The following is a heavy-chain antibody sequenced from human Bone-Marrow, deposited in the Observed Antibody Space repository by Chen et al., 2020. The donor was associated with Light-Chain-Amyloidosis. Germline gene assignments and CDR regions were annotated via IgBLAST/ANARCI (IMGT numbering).Heavy chain of an antibody. CDR3: ARERDGRGLDY. CDR1: GFTFSSYA. Sequence: VESGGGVVQPGRSLRLSWAASGFTFSSYAMYWVRQAPGKGLEWLAFISYDGSRVSYAGSLKGRFTISRDQSKRKLYLQMNSLGPEDTALYYCARERDGRGLDYWGQGTLVSVST. CDR2: ISYDGSRV. V-gene: IGHV3-30*03. D-gene: IGHD3-10*01. J-gene: IGHJ4*02.